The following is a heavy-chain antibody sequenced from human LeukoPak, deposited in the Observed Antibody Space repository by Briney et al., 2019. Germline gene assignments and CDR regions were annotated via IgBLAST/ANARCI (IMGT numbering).Heavy chain of an antibody. CDR2: ISAYNGNT. D-gene: IGHD3-22*01. V-gene: IGHV1-18*01. Sequence: ASVRVSCKASGYTFTSYGFSWVRQAPGQGLEWMGWISAYNGNTNYAQKLQGRVTMTTDTSTSTAYMELRSLRSDDTAVYYCARVVNYYDSSGYHTYFDYWGQGTLVTVSS. CDR3: ARVVNYYDSSGYHTYFDY. CDR1: GYTFTSYG. J-gene: IGHJ4*02.